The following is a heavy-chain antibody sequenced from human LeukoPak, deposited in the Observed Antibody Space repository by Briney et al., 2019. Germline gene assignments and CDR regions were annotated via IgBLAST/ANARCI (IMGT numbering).Heavy chain of an antibody. CDR1: RYTFINYG. V-gene: IGHV1-18*01. D-gene: IGHD5-18*01. Sequence: ASVKVSFKASRYTFINYGITWVRQAPGQGLEWMGWISAYNGNTYFAQNLQGRVTMTTDPFTSTAYMELRSLRSDDTAMYYCGKSLGYSYGYASDYWGQGTLVTVSS. J-gene: IGHJ4*02. CDR2: ISAYNGNT. CDR3: GKSLGYSYGYASDY.